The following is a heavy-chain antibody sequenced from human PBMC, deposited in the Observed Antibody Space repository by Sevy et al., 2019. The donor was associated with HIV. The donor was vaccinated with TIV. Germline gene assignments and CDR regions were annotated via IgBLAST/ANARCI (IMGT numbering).Heavy chain of an antibody. J-gene: IGHJ4*02. Sequence: SETLSLTCTVSGGSISSGDYYWSWIRQPPGKGLEWIGYIYYSGSTYYNPSLKSRVTISVDTSKNQFSLKLSSVTAADTAVYYCARADDSSGYWHYWGQGTLVTVSP. CDR3: ARADDSSGYWHY. CDR2: IYYSGST. V-gene: IGHV4-30-4*01. D-gene: IGHD3-22*01. CDR1: GGSISSGDYY.